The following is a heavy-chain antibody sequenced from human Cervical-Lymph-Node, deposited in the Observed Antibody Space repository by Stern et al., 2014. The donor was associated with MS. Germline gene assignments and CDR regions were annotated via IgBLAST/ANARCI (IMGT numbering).Heavy chain of an antibody. J-gene: IGHJ4*02. CDR2: IYWDDEK. Sequence: ESGPTLVKPTQTLTLTCTFSGFSLSTSGVGVGWIRQPPGKSLEWLALIYWDDEKRYSPSLKSRLTITKDTSKNQVVLTMTNMDPVDTATYYCARVAAAGSPGYWGQGTLVTVSS. CDR3: ARVAAAGSPGY. V-gene: IGHV2-5*02. D-gene: IGHD6-13*01. CDR1: GFSLSTSGVG.